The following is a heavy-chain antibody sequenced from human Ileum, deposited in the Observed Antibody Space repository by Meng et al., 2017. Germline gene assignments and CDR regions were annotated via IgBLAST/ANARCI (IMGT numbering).Heavy chain of an antibody. CDR1: GYSFTDYY. D-gene: IGHD1-26*01. CDR2: IHYSGST. Sequence: QLQLMQWGAGMLKPSETLSLTCNVYGYSFTDYYWNWIRQPPGKGLEWIGEIHYSGSTHYNPSLESRVTISEDTSQKQFSLRLSSVTAADTAVYYCARRIRGGSYLGWGQGTLVTVSS. V-gene: IGHV4-34*01. CDR3: ARRIRGGSYLG. J-gene: IGHJ4*02.